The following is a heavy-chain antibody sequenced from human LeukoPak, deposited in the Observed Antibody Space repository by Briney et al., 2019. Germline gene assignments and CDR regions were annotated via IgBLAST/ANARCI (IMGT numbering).Heavy chain of an antibody. CDR2: LNHVGRT. CDR1: GESFSDYY. V-gene: IGHV4-34*01. D-gene: IGHD3-3*01. Sequence: SETLSLTCRVYGESFSDYYCAWIRQPPGKGLEWIGELNHVGRTTYNPALKSRVTISADTSKNQFSLKLSSVTAADTAVYYCARKYYDFWSGSFAFDIWGQGTMVTVSS. CDR3: ARKYYDFWSGSFAFDI. J-gene: IGHJ3*02.